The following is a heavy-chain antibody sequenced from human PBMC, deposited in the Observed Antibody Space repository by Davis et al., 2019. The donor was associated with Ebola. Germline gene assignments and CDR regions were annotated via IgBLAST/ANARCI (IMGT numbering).Heavy chain of an antibody. CDR1: GYSFTSYW. Sequence: GESLKISCKGSGYSFTSYWIGWVRQMPGKGLEWMGIIYPGDSDTRYSPSFQGQVTISADKSISTAYLQWSSLKASETAMYYWARKGYNWNGAWDYYYMDVWGKGTTVTVSS. CDR3: ARKGYNWNGAWDYYYMDV. J-gene: IGHJ6*03. D-gene: IGHD1-1*01. CDR2: IYPGDSDT. V-gene: IGHV5-51*01.